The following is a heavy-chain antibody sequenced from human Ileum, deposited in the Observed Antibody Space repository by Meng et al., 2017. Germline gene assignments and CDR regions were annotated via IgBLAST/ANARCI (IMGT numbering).Heavy chain of an antibody. CDR1: GGSVSSNIAA. D-gene: IGHD3-3*01. J-gene: IGHJ4*02. Sequence: VQVQQSGAGLVKTSQTLSITCAGSGGSVSSNIAAWNWIRQSPLRGLEWLGRTYYRSKWYSEYAVSVKSRISITPDTSKNQFSLQMNSVTPEDTAVYYCASGSGSLDYWGPGTLVTVSS. CDR3: ASGSGSLDY. CDR2: TYYRSKWYS. V-gene: IGHV6-1*01.